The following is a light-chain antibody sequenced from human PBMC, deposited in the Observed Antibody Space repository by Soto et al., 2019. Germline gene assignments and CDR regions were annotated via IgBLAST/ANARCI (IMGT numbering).Light chain of an antibody. Sequence: DIVMTQSPLSLPVTPGEPASISCRSSQSLLHSNGYNYLDCYLQKPGQSPQLRIYLGSNRASGGPDRFSDRGSGTEFTKKTTRVEAEDVGVYYCIQALQSPLTFGGGTKVEVK. J-gene: IGKJ4*01. CDR1: QSLLHSNGYNY. CDR3: IQALQSPLT. CDR2: LGS. V-gene: IGKV2-28*01.